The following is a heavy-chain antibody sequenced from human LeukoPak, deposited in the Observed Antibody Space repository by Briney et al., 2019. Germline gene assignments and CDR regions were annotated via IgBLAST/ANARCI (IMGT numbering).Heavy chain of an antibody. V-gene: IGHV4-4*07. Sequence: PSETLTLTCTVSSGSINSYFWGWVRQAPGKGLEWIGRIYSMGTTHYNPSLKSRVTMSIDTSTNQFSINLRSVTAADTAMYYCGRQGYTASYYFVDYWSRGTLVVVS. J-gene: IGHJ4*02. CDR3: GRQGYTASYYFVDY. CDR1: SGSINSYF. D-gene: IGHD1-26*01. CDR2: IYSMGTT.